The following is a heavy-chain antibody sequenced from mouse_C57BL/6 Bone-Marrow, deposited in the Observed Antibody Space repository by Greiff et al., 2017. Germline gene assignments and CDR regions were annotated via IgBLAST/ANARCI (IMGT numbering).Heavy chain of an antibody. J-gene: IGHJ4*01. Sequence: EVKLMESGGGLVQPGGSMKLSCVASGFTFSNYWMNWVRQSPEKGLEWVAQIRLKSDNYAPNYAESVKGRFTISRDDSKSSVYLQMNNLRAEDTGIYYCTLYYYGSSYEYYYAMDYWGQVTSVTVSS. CDR3: TLYYYGSSYEYYYAMDY. CDR2: IRLKSDNYAP. CDR1: GFTFSNYW. V-gene: IGHV6-3*01. D-gene: IGHD1-1*01.